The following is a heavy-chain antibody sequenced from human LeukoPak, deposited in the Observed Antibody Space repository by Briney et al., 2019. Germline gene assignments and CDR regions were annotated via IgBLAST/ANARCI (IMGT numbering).Heavy chain of an antibody. CDR2: INHSGST. CDR3: ARSTVTTPWFDP. J-gene: IGHJ5*02. V-gene: IGHV4-34*01. D-gene: IGHD4-17*01. Sequence: PSETLSLTCAVYGGSFSGYYWSWIRQSPGKGLEWIGEINHSGSTNYDPSLKSRVTISVDTSKNQFSLKLSSVTAADTAVYYCARSTVTTPWFDPWGQGTLVTVSS. CDR1: GGSFSGYY.